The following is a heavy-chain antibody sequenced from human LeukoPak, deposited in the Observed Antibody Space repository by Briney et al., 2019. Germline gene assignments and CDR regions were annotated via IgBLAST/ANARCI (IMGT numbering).Heavy chain of an antibody. CDR3: ARTKYYDILTGYYMGYYYYYMDV. CDR1: GGTFSSYA. J-gene: IGHJ6*03. CDR2: IIPIFGTA. Sequence: GASVKVSCKASGGTFSSYAISWVRQAPGQGLEWMGGIIPIFGTANYAQKFQGRVAITADESTSTAYMELSSLRSEDTAVYYCARTKYYDILTGYYMGYYYYYMDVWGKGTTVTVSS. D-gene: IGHD3-9*01. V-gene: IGHV1-69*13.